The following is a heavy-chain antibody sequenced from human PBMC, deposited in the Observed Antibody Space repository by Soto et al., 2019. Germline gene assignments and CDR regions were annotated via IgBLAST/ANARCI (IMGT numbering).Heavy chain of an antibody. D-gene: IGHD6-13*01. CDR1: GFTFSSYG. CDR2: ISYDGSNK. J-gene: IGHJ4*02. Sequence: QVQLVESGGGVVQPGRSLRLSCAASGFTFSSYGMHWVRQAPGKGLEWVAVISYDGSNKYYADSVKGRFTISRDNSKNTLYLQMNSLRAEDTAVYYCAKDKQQLPPYYFDYWGQGTLVTVSS. CDR3: AKDKQQLPPYYFDY. V-gene: IGHV3-30*18.